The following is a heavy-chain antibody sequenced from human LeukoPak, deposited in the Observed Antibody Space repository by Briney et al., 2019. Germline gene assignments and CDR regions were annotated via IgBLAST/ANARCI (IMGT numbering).Heavy chain of an antibody. CDR1: GGSISSSSYY. D-gene: IGHD3-10*01. J-gene: IGHJ5*02. CDR3: ARPQQYYYGSGSTENWFDP. V-gene: IGHV4-39*01. CDR2: IYYSGST. Sequence: PSETLSLTCTVSGGSISSSSYYWGWIRQPPGKGLEWIGSIYYSGSTYYNPSLNSRVTISVDTSKNQFSLKLSSVTAADTAVYYCARPQQYYYGSGSTENWFDPWGQGTLVTVSS.